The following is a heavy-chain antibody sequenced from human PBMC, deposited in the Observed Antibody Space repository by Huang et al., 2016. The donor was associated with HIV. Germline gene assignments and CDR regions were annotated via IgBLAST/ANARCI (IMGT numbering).Heavy chain of an antibody. D-gene: IGHD2-8*01. CDR1: GYTFSNYA. V-gene: IGHV1-3*01. CDR2: NNASNGNT. CDR3: ARVLLLTVYTIDYYFDY. J-gene: IGHJ4*02. Sequence: QVQLVQSGAEVKKPGASVKVSCEASGYTFSNYAIHWVRQAPGQRLEWMGWNNASNGNTKYAQKFQGRVTITRDTSENTAYMELNSLRSEDTAVYYCARVLLLTVYTIDYYFDYWGQGTLVTVSS.